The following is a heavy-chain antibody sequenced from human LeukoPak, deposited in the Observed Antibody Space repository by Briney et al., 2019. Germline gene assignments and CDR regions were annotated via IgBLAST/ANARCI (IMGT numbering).Heavy chain of an antibody. CDR3: ARGGLGYCSGGSCYSYYFDY. D-gene: IGHD2-15*01. CDR1: GFTFSSYG. V-gene: IGHV3-33*01. J-gene: IGHJ4*02. Sequence: PGGSPRLSCAASGFTFSSYGMHWVRQAPGKGLEWVAVIWYDGSNKYYADSVKGRFTISRDNSKNTLYLQMNSLRAEDTAVYYCARGGLGYCSGGSCYSYYFDYWGQGTLVTVSS. CDR2: IWYDGSNK.